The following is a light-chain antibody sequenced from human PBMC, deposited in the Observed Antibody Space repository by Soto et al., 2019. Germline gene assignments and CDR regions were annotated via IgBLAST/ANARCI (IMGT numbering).Light chain of an antibody. J-gene: IGLJ1*01. V-gene: IGLV2-18*02. CDR2: EVS. CDR1: SSDVGSYNR. Sequence: QSDLAQPHSVSGSPGQSVTISCTGTSSDVGSYNRVSWYQQPPGTAPKLMIYEVSNRPSGVPDRFSGSKSGNTASLTISGLQAEDEADYYCSSYTSSSTFVFGTGTKVTVL. CDR3: SSYTSSSTFV.